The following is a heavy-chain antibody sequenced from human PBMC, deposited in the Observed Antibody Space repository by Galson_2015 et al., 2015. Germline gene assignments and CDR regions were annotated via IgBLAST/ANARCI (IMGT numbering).Heavy chain of an antibody. Sequence: SVKVSCRASGYTFTSYGISWVRQAPGQGLEWMGWISAYNGNTNYAQKLQGRVTMTTDTSTSTAYMELRSLRSDDTAVYYCARFSPRWDYFDYWGQGTLVTVSS. D-gene: IGHD4-23*01. CDR2: ISAYNGNT. CDR1: GYTFTSYG. CDR3: ARFSPRWDYFDY. V-gene: IGHV1-18*04. J-gene: IGHJ4*02.